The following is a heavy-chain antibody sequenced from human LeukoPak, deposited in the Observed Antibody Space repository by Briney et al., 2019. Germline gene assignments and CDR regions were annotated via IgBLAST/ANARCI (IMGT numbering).Heavy chain of an antibody. J-gene: IGHJ4*02. CDR2: IGWNGGGI. V-gene: IGHV3-9*01. D-gene: IGHD6-13*01. CDR1: GFSFDDYA. CDR3: VKLTAAGFVDY. Sequence: GGSLRLSCAASGFSFDDYAMHWVRQAPGKGLEWVSGIGWNGGGIVYADSVEGRFTISRDNTKNSLYLQMNSLGVEDTALYYCVKLTAAGFVDYWGQGTLVTVSS.